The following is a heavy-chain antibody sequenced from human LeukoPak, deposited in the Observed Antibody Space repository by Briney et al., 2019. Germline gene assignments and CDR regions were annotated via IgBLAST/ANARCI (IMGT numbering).Heavy chain of an antibody. J-gene: IGHJ4*02. D-gene: IGHD3/OR15-3a*01. Sequence: GGSLRLSSAASGFTFGDTWMNWVRQVPGQGLERGANIKQDGSEKFYVASVKGRFTISRDNGKSSLYLQMNSPRAEATALYYCAASYDMGWLIGYWGQGTLVTVSS. V-gene: IGHV3-7*03. CDR3: AASYDMGWLIGY. CDR2: IKQDGSEK. CDR1: GFTFGDTW.